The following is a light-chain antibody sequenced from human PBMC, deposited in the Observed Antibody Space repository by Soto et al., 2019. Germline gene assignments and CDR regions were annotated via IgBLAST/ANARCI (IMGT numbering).Light chain of an antibody. CDR2: MAS. V-gene: IGKV1-5*03. J-gene: IGKJ1*01. Sequence: DIQMTQSPSTLSASVGDRVTITCRASQSISVWLSWYQQKPGKAPKLLIYMASTLESGVPSRFSGSGSGTEFTLTISSLQPDDFATYYCQHYSAYSTFGQGIRVEI. CDR1: QSISVW. CDR3: QHYSAYST.